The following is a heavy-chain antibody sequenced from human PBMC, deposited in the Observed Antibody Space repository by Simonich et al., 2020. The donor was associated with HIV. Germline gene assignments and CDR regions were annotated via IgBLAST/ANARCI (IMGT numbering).Heavy chain of an antibody. D-gene: IGHD3-16*01. V-gene: IGHV3-30*07. CDR1: GFTYRSYA. CDR3: ASGGSISSVWADDY. Sequence: QVQLVESGGGVVQPGRSLRLSCAASGFTYRSYAMHWVRQAPCNGLEWGAVISYDGRNKYYADSGKGRFTISRYNSKNTLYLQMNSLRAEDTAVYYCASGGSISSVWADDYWGQGTLVTVSS. CDR2: ISYDGRNK. J-gene: IGHJ4*02.